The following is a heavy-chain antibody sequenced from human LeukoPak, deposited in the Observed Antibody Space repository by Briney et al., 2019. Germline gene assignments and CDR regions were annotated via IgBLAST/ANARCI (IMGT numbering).Heavy chain of an antibody. Sequence: KPSETLSLTCTVSGGSISSYYWSWIRQPPGKGLEWIGYIYYSGSTNYNPSLKSRVTISVDTSKNQFSLKLSSVTAADTAVYYCAGCIAAAGDFDYWGQGTLVTVSS. V-gene: IGHV4-59*01. CDR3: AGCIAAAGDFDY. CDR1: GGSISSYY. D-gene: IGHD6-13*01. CDR2: IYYSGST. J-gene: IGHJ4*02.